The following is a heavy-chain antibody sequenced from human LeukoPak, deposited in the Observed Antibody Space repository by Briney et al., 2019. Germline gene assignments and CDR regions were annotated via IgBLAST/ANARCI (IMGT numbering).Heavy chain of an antibody. CDR2: ISSSSSYI. D-gene: IGHD5-24*01. CDR1: GFTFNNYH. Sequence: GGSLRLSCAASGFTFNNYHMNWVRQAPGKGLEWVSSISSSSSYIYYADSVKGRFTISRDNAKNSLYLQMNSLRAEDTAVYYCASRDGYNPDAFDIWGQGTMVTVSS. V-gene: IGHV3-21*01. J-gene: IGHJ3*02. CDR3: ASRDGYNPDAFDI.